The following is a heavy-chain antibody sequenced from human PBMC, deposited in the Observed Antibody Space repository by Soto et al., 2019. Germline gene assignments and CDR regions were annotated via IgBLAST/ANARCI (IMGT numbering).Heavy chain of an antibody. V-gene: IGHV3-9*01. CDR3: ASQIFWSGSTAHGMDV. Sequence: GGSLRLSCAASGFTFDDYAMHWVRQAPGKGLEWVSVIWLDRTKIGYADSVNGRFTISRDNSKNTLYLQMNSLRAEDTAVYYCASQIFWSGSTAHGMDVWGQGTAVTVSS. J-gene: IGHJ6*02. CDR2: IWLDRTKI. CDR1: GFTFDDYA. D-gene: IGHD3-3*01.